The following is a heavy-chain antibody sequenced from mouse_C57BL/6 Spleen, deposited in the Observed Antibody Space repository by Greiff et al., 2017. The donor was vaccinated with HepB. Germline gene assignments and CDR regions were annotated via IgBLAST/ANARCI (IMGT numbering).Heavy chain of an antibody. D-gene: IGHD1-3*01. CDR1: GYTFTDYE. V-gene: IGHV1-15*01. CDR3: TRSSRGSAWFAY. Sequence: VQLQQSGAELVRPGASVTLSCKASGYTFTDYEMHWVKQTPVHGLEWIGAIDPETGGTAYNQKFKGKAILTADKSSSTAYMELRSLTSEDSAVYYCTRSSRGSAWFAYWGQGTLVTVSA. J-gene: IGHJ3*01. CDR2: IDPETGGT.